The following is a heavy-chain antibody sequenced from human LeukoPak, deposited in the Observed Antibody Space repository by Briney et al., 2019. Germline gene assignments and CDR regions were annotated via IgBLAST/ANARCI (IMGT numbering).Heavy chain of an antibody. V-gene: IGHV4-59*01. CDR3: ASRGYYDSSEDY. CDR2: IYYSGST. CDR1: GGSISSYY. J-gene: IGHJ4*02. D-gene: IGHD3-22*01. Sequence: ASETLSLTCTVSGGSISSYYWSWIRQPPGKGLEWIGYIYYSGSTNYNPSLKSRVTISVDTSKNQFSLKLSSVTAADTAVYYCASRGYYDSSEDYWGQGTLVTVSS.